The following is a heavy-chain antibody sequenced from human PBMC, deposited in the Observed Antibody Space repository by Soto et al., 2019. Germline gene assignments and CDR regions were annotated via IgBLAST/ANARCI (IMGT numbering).Heavy chain of an antibody. D-gene: IGHD6-19*01. Sequence: EVQLVESGGGLEQPGRSLRLSCTASGFTFGDYAMSWFRQAPGKGLEWVGFIRSKAYGGTPEYAASVKDRFTISRDDSKSIAYLQMNSLKTEDTAVYYCTRGPWLAYFDYWGQGTLVTVSS. CDR3: TRGPWLAYFDY. J-gene: IGHJ4*02. CDR2: IRSKAYGGTP. CDR1: GFTFGDYA. V-gene: IGHV3-49*03.